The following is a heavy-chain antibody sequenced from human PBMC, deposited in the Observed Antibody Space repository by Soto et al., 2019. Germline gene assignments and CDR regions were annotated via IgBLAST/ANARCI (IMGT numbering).Heavy chain of an antibody. J-gene: IGHJ4*02. D-gene: IGHD3-10*01. Sequence: QVQLVESGGGVVQPEKSLRLSCAASGFTFNIYALHWVRQAPGKGLEWLTFISSDGSNVYYADSVKGRCTISRDNSKHTLYLQMHSLGVEDTAVYYCVRDFSGRGSNWGQGTLVTVSS. CDR2: ISSDGSNV. CDR3: VRDFSGRGSN. CDR1: GFTFNIYA. V-gene: IGHV3-30-3*01.